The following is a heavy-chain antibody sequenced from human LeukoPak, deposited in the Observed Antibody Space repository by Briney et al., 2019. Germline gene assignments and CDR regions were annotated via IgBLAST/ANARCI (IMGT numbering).Heavy chain of an antibody. J-gene: IGHJ4*02. CDR3: ARGLITVAGFIDY. CDR2: INPSGGST. D-gene: IGHD6-19*01. Sequence: ASVKVSCKASGYTFTSYYIHWLRQAPGQGLEWMGIINPSGGSTTYAQKFQGRIALTTDTSTSTVFMELSSLTSEDTAVYYCARGLITVAGFIDYWGQGTLATVSS. V-gene: IGHV1-46*01. CDR1: GYTFTSYY.